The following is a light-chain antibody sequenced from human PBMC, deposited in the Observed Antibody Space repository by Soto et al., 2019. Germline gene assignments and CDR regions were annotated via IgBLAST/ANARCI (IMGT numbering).Light chain of an antibody. CDR1: QGINNY. V-gene: IGKV1-27*01. CDR3: QHYDSAPLT. Sequence: DIQMTQSPSSLSASVGDTVTITCRASQGINNYLAWFQQTPGKVATLLIYAASTWKSGGPSRFRGSSSGTDFTLTISSLQPEDVATYYCQHYDSAPLTFGQGTKVEIK. CDR2: AAS. J-gene: IGKJ1*01.